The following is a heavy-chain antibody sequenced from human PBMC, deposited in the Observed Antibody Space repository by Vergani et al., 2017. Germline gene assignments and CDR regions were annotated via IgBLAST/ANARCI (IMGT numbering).Heavy chain of an antibody. J-gene: IGHJ6*02. CDR1: GFTFSSYA. CDR2: ISGGGGST. Sequence: EVQLLESGGDLVQPGGSLRLSCAASGFTFSSYAMSWVRQAPGKGLEWVSAISGGGGSTYYADSVKGRFTISRDNSKDTLFLQMNGLRPEDTGTYFCAKKGGSLYYYGVDVWGQGTTITVSS. D-gene: IGHD1-26*01. CDR3: AKKGGSLYYYGVDV. V-gene: IGHV3-23*01.